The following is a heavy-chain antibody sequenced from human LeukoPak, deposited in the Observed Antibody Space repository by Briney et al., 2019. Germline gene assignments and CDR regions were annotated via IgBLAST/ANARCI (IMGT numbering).Heavy chain of an antibody. CDR3: ASTPNRYSGYVEFDY. D-gene: IGHD5-12*01. Sequence: SVKVSCKASGGTFSSYAISWVRQAPGQGLEWMGGIIPIFGTANYAQKSQGRVTITTDESTSTAYMELSSLRSEDTAVYYCASTPNRYSGYVEFDYWGQGTLVTVSS. CDR1: GGTFSSYA. CDR2: IIPIFGTA. V-gene: IGHV1-69*05. J-gene: IGHJ4*02.